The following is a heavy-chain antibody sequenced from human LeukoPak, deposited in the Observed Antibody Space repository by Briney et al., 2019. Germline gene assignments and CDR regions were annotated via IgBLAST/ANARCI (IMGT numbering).Heavy chain of an antibody. D-gene: IGHD2-15*01. V-gene: IGHV4-34*01. CDR2: INHSGST. CDR3: ARGLRLLPPRFDI. CDR1: GGSFSGYY. J-gene: IGHJ3*02. Sequence: PSETLSLTCAVYGGSFSGYYWNWIRQPPGKWLEWIGEINHSGSTNYNPSLKSRVTISVDTSNNQFSLKLSSVTAADTAVYYCARGLRLLPPRFDIWGQGTMVTVSS.